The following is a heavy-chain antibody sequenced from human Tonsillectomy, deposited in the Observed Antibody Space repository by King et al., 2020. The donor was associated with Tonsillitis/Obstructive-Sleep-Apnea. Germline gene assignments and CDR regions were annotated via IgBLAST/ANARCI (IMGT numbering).Heavy chain of an antibody. V-gene: IGHV3-74*01. CDR3: ASIGQLLWEGFVY. D-gene: IGHD2-2*01. J-gene: IGHJ4*02. CDR2: INSDGSRT. CDR1: GFTFSSYW. Sequence: VQLVESGGGLVQPGGSLRLSCAASGFTFSSYWMHWVRQAPGKGLVWVSRINSDGSRTSYADSVKGRFTISRDNAKNTLYLQMNSLRAEETAVYYCASIGQLLWEGFVYWGQGTLVTVSS.